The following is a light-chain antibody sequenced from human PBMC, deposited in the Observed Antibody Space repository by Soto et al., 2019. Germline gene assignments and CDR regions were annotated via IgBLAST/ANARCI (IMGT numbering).Light chain of an antibody. CDR1: QSVSSY. CDR2: DAS. CDR3: QQRSNWRIT. J-gene: IGKJ5*01. V-gene: IGKV3-11*01. Sequence: DILLTHFPATLSLSPVESATLSCRASQSVSSYLAWYQQKPGQAPRLLIYDASNRATGIPARFSGSGSGTDFTLTISSLEPEDFAVYYCQQRSNWRITFGQGTRLEIK.